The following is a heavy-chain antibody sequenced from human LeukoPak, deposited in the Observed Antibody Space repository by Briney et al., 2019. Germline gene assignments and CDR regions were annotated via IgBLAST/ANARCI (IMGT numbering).Heavy chain of an antibody. D-gene: IGHD4-17*01. CDR3: ARLVTVTTGDYFDY. J-gene: IGHJ4*02. CDR2: IYYSGST. Sequence: SETLSLTCTVSGGSISSSSYYWGWIRQPPGKGLEWIGSIYYSGSTYYNLSLKSRVTISVDTSKNQFSLKLSSVTAADTAVYYCARLVTVTTGDYFDYWGQGNLVTVSS. V-gene: IGHV4-39*07. CDR1: GGSISSSSYY.